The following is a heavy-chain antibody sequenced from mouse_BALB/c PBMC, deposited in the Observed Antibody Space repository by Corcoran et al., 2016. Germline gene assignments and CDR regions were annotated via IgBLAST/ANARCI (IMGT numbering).Heavy chain of an antibody. CDR2: INPYNDGT. Sequence: EVQLQQSGPELVKHGASVKMSCKAAGYTFPSYVMHWVKQKPGQGLEWIGYINPYNDGTKYNEKFKGKATLTSDKSSNTAYMELSSLTSEDSAVYYCARLYPGIAMDYWGQGTSVTVSS. CDR1: GYTFPSYV. V-gene: IGHV1S136*01. CDR3: ARLYPGIAMDY. J-gene: IGHJ4*01.